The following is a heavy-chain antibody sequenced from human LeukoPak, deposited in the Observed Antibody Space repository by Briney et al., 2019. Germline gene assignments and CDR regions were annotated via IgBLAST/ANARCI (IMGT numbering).Heavy chain of an antibody. CDR1: GGSISSSNW. CDR3: ARVGRQQLRFDP. J-gene: IGHJ5*02. D-gene: IGHD6-13*01. Sequence: SGTLSLTCAVSGGSISSSNWWSWVRQPPGKGLEWIGEIYHSGSTNYNPSLKSRVTISVDRSKNQFSLKLSSVTAADTAVYYRARVGRQQLRFDPWGQGTLVTVSS. V-gene: IGHV4-4*02. CDR2: IYHSGST.